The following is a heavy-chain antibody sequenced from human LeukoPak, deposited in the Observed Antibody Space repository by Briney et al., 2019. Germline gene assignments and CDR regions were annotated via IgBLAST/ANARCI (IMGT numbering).Heavy chain of an antibody. CDR2: IRSKTNSYAT. Sequence: GGSLRLSCAASGFNFSGSVMHWVRQASGKGLEWVGRIRSKTNSYATVYAASVKGRFTITRDDSKNTAYLQMNSLKTEDTAVYYCTRRESDTMIVVANPFDYWGQGTLVTASS. V-gene: IGHV3-73*01. D-gene: IGHD3-22*01. CDR1: GFNFSGSV. J-gene: IGHJ4*02. CDR3: TRRESDTMIVVANPFDY.